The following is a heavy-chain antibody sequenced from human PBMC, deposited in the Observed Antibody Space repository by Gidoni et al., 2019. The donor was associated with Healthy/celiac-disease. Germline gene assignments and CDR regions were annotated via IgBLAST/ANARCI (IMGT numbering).Heavy chain of an antibody. CDR3: ARVSRNCSSTSCYTCDY. J-gene: IGHJ4*02. Sequence: QVQLQPWGAGLLKPSETLSLTCAVYGGSFTGYYWSWIRQPPGKGLEWIGEINHSGSTNYNPSLKSRVTISVDTSKNQFSLKLSSVTAADTAVYYCARVSRNCSSTSCYTCDYWGQGTLVTVSS. V-gene: IGHV4-34*01. CDR1: GGSFTGYY. CDR2: INHSGST. D-gene: IGHD2-2*02.